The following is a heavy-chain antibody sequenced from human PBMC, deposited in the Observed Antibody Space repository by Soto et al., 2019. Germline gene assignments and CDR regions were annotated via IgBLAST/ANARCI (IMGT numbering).Heavy chain of an antibody. CDR1: GGTFSSYA. CDR2: IIPIFGTA. CDR3: ARELVGATNYYGMDV. D-gene: IGHD1-26*01. J-gene: IGHJ6*02. V-gene: IGHV1-69*13. Sequence: SVKVSCKASGGTFSSYAISWVRQAPGQGLEWMGGIIPIFGTANYAQKFQGRVTITADESTSTAYMELSSLRSEDTAVYYCARELVGATNYYGMDVWGQGTTVTVSS.